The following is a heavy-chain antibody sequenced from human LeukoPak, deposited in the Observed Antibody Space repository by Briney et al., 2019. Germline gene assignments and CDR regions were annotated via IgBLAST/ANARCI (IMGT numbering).Heavy chain of an antibody. Sequence: GGSLRLSCAASGFTFSSYAMHWVRQAPGKGLEWVAVISYDGSNKYYADSVKGRFTISRDNSKNTLYLQMNSLRAEDTAVYYCARDTPPLTIFGEYFGYWGQGTLVTVSS. CDR2: ISYDGSNK. D-gene: IGHD3-3*01. V-gene: IGHV3-30-3*01. CDR1: GFTFSSYA. J-gene: IGHJ4*02. CDR3: ARDTPPLTIFGEYFGY.